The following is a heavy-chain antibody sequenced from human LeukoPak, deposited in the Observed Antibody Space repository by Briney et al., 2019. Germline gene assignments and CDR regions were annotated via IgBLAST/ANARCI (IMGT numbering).Heavy chain of an antibody. Sequence: SETLSLTCTASGGSINIYYWSWIRQPAGRGLEWVGRIFTSGNTNYNPSLKSRVTLSVDKSKNQFSLKLNSVTAADTAVYYCATSTVTTENSYHYIDVWGKGTTVTVSS. J-gene: IGHJ6*03. CDR1: GGSINIYY. CDR3: ATSTVTTENSYHYIDV. CDR2: IFTSGNT. V-gene: IGHV4-4*07. D-gene: IGHD4-17*01.